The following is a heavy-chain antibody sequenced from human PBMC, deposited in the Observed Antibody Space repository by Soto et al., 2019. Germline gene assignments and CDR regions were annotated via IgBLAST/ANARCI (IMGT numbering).Heavy chain of an antibody. V-gene: IGHV1-46*01. CDR2: INPSGGST. Sequence: ASVKVSCKASGYTFTSYYMHWVRQAPGQGLEWMGIINPSGGSTSYAQKFQGRVTMTRDTSTSTVYMELSSLRSEDTAVYYCARSGYYYDSSGYYYFDYWGQGTRVTVSS. CDR3: ARSGYYYDSSGYYYFDY. CDR1: GYTFTSYY. D-gene: IGHD3-22*01. J-gene: IGHJ4*02.